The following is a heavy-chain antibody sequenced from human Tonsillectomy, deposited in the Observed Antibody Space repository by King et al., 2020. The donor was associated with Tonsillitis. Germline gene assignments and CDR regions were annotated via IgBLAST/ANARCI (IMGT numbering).Heavy chain of an antibody. CDR1: GFTFSDAW. CDR2: IKTKGDGGTT. Sequence: DVQLVESGGGLVKPGGSLRLSCAASGFTFSDAWMTWVRQAPGKGLEWVGLIKTKGDGGTTEYAAPVKGRFTFSRDDSKNTLYLQMNSLKTEDTAVYYCTTSGSYPQSRDYWGQGTLVAISS. V-gene: IGHV3-15*01. CDR3: TTSGSYPQSRDY. D-gene: IGHD1-26*01. J-gene: IGHJ4*02.